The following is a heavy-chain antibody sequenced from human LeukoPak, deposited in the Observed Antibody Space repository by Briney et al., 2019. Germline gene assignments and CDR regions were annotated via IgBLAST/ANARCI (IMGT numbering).Heavy chain of an antibody. J-gene: IGHJ4*02. CDR1: GFTFSTYA. D-gene: IGHD2-2*01. CDR2: ISGSGSST. CDR3: AKERSMSSSTLLVGDY. V-gene: IGHV3-23*01. Sequence: GGSLRLSCAASGFTFSTYAMSWVRQAPGKGLEWVSAISGSGSSTYYADSVKGRFTISRDNSKNTLYLQMNSLRAEDTAVYYCAKERSMSSSTLLVGDYWGQGILATVSS.